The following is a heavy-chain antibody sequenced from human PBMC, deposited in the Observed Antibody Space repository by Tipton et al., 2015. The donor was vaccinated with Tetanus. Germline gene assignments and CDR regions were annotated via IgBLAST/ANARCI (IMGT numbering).Heavy chain of an antibody. CDR3: ARDHRLSASYAGWFDP. Sequence: TLSLTCTVSGGSISSYYWSWIRQPPGKGPEWIGNVYSSGSTYYNPSLKGRVTISVDTSTTQFSLRLNSVTAADTAIYYCARDHRLSASYAGWFDPWGQGTLVTVSS. D-gene: IGHD1-26*01. V-gene: IGHV4-59*01. J-gene: IGHJ5*02. CDR1: GGSISSYY. CDR2: VYSSGST.